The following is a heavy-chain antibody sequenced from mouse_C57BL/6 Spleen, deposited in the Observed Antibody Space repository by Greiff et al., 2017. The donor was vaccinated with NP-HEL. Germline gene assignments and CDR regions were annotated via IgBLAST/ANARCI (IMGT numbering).Heavy chain of an antibody. J-gene: IGHJ4*01. V-gene: IGHV1-9*01. CDR3: ARGGYYYGSSYDYAMDY. Sequence: QVQLQQSGAELMKPGASVKLSCKATGYTFTGYWIEWVKQRPGHGLEWIGEILPGSGSTNYNEKFKGKATFTADTSSNTAYMQLSRLTTEDSAIYYCARGGYYYGSSYDYAMDYWGQGTSVTVSS. CDR1: GYTFTGYW. CDR2: ILPGSGST. D-gene: IGHD1-1*01.